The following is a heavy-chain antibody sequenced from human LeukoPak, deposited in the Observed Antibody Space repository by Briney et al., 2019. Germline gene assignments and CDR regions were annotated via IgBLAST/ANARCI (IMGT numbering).Heavy chain of an antibody. Sequence: SQTLSLTCTVSGGSISSGGYYWSWIRQHPGKGLEWIGYIYYSGSTYYNPSLKSRVTISVDTSKNQFSLKLSSVTAADTAVYYCARGRIAVPVVGMDAWGKGTTVTVSS. CDR2: IYYSGST. CDR1: GGSISSGGYY. CDR3: ARGRIAVPVVGMDA. D-gene: IGHD6-19*01. J-gene: IGHJ6*04. V-gene: IGHV4-31*03.